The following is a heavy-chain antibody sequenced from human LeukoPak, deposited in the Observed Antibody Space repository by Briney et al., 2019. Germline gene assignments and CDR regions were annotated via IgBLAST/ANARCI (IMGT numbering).Heavy chain of an antibody. CDR1: GGSISSYH. Sequence: SETLSLTCTVSGGSISSYHWSWIRQPPGKGLESIGYIYSSGSTHYNPSLKSRVTISVDTSKNQFSLKLSSVTAADTAVYYCAKKDYYYMDVWGKGTTVTVSS. CDR3: AKKDYYYMDV. CDR2: IYSSGST. V-gene: IGHV4-59*01. J-gene: IGHJ6*03.